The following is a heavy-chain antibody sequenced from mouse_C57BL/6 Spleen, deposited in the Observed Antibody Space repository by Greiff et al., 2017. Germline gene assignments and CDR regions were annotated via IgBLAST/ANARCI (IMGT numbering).Heavy chain of an antibody. Sequence: VQLQQPGAELVKPGASVKLSCKASGYTFTSDWMHWVKQRPGQGLEWIGMIHPNSGSTNYNEKCKSKATLTVDKSSSTAYMQLSILTSEYSAVYYCARIYDYDCFAYWGQGTLVTVSA. D-gene: IGHD2-4*01. V-gene: IGHV1-64*01. CDR1: GYTFTSDW. CDR2: IHPNSGST. CDR3: ARIYDYDCFAY. J-gene: IGHJ3*01.